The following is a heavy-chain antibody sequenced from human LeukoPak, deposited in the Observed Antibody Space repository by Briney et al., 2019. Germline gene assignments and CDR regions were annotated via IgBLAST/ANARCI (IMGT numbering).Heavy chain of an antibody. CDR3: ARDPLAYDSSGYPPFVDY. CDR1: GFTFSSYS. D-gene: IGHD3-22*01. J-gene: IGHJ4*02. V-gene: IGHV3-21*01. CDR2: VSSSSSYI. Sequence: GGSLRLSCAASGFTFSSYSMNWVRQAPGKGLEWVSSVSSSSSYIYYADSVKGRFTISRDNAKNSLYLQMNSLRAEDTAVYYCARDPLAYDSSGYPPFVDYWGQGTLVTVSS.